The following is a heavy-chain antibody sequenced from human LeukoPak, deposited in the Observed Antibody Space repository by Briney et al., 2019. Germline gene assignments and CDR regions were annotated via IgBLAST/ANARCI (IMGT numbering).Heavy chain of an antibody. J-gene: IGHJ5*02. D-gene: IGHD1-1*01. V-gene: IGHV3-33*06. CDR2: IWYDGSNK. CDR1: GFTFSSYG. Sequence: GRSLRLSRAASGFTFSSYGMHWVRQAPGKGLEWVAVIWYDGSNKYYADSVKGRFTISRDNSKNTLYLQMNSLRAEDTAVYYCAKTLHGYEHGGGAFDPWGQGTLVTVSS. CDR3: AKTLHGYEHGGGAFDP.